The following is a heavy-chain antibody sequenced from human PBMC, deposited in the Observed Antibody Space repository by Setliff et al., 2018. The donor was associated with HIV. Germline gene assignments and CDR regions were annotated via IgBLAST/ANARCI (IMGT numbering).Heavy chain of an antibody. V-gene: IGHV3-30*02. CDR1: GFTFTAHG. CDR2: INYDENSE. CDR3: TRKHRPGVGMDL. Sequence: GGSLRLSCAASGFTFTAHGMHWVRQAPDKGLEWVAFINYDENSEYYADSVKGRVTISRDNFRNTVDLQMNNLRPEDTAVYFCTRKHRPGVGMDLWGQGTTVTVSS. J-gene: IGHJ6*02.